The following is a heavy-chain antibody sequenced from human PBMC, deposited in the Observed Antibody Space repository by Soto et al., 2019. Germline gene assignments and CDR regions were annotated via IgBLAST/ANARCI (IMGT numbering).Heavy chain of an antibody. V-gene: IGHV5-51*01. CDR2: IDPGDSYT. D-gene: IGHD6-19*01. Sequence: PGPAVTISEEASGYNFTTYWIGWGRQMPWKGLELMVIIDPGDSYTKYSPSLQGQVSISADTSISTDYLKWTSMKASETAMYYCARSRRGAYSSGWYGALGYYNYGIDVWGQGTKVLVFS. J-gene: IGHJ6*01. CDR3: ARSRRGAYSSGWYGALGYYNYGIDV. CDR1: GYNFTTYW.